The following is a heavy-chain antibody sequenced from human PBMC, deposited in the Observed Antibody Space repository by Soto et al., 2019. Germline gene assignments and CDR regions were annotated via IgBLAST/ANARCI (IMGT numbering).Heavy chain of an antibody. D-gene: IGHD2-2*01. CDR1: GYIFTDYY. Sequence: ASVKVSCKASGYIFTDYYMHWVRQAPGQELGWMGRISANSGNTNYAQKFQGRVTMTTDTSTSTAYMELRSLRSDDTAVYYCARIKDIVVVPAAMPVYYYYGMDVWGQGTTVTVSS. J-gene: IGHJ6*02. CDR2: ISANSGNT. CDR3: ARIKDIVVVPAAMPVYYYYGMDV. V-gene: IGHV1-2*06.